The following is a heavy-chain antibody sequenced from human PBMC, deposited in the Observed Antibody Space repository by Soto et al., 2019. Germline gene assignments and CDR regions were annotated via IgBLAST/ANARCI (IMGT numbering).Heavy chain of an antibody. Sequence: VQLLESGGVLVQPGGSLRLSCAASGFTFSSYAIYWVRQAPGKGLEWVSTISNDGDRYYADSVEGRFTISRDNSKDTVYLHMNSLRAEDTAVYYCGKPKYRGVVVNVWGQGTPVTVSS. D-gene: IGHD3-10*01. CDR1: GFTFSSYA. V-gene: IGHV3-23*01. J-gene: IGHJ6*02. CDR3: GKPKYRGVVVNV. CDR2: ISNDGDR.